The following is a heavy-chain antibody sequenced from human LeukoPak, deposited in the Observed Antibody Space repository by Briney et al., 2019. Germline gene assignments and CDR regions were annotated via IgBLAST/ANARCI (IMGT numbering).Heavy chain of an antibody. V-gene: IGHV1-46*03. CDR1: GYTFTSYY. Sequence: ASVKVSCKASGYTFTSYYMHWVRQAPGQGLEWTGIINPSGGSTSYAQKFQGRVTMTRDTSTSTVYMELSSLRSEDTAVYYCARYDRERGFDYWGQGTLVTVSS. J-gene: IGHJ4*02. CDR3: ARYDRERGFDY. D-gene: IGHD3-22*01. CDR2: INPSGGST.